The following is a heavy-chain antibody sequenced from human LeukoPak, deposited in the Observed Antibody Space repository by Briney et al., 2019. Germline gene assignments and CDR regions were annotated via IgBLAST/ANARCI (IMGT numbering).Heavy chain of an antibody. D-gene: IGHD7-27*01. V-gene: IGHV3-30-3*01. CDR1: GFTFNNYA. CDR3: ARDEFGTGDRRDAFDI. Sequence: GGSLRLSCAASGFTFNNYAMHWVRQAPGKGLEWIAFISHDGSNKYYADSVKGRFTISRDNSKNTLYLQMNSLRAEDTAVYYCARDEFGTGDRRDAFDIWGQGTMVTVSS. CDR2: ISHDGSNK. J-gene: IGHJ3*02.